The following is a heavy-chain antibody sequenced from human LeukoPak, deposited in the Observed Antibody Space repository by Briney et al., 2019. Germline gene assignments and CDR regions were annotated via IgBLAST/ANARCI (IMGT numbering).Heavy chain of an antibody. V-gene: IGHV3-30-3*01. CDR3: ATLPTSNSKGIFDY. J-gene: IGHJ4*02. CDR1: GFTFSSYA. CDR2: ISSDGSNK. D-gene: IGHD2-2*01. Sequence: GGSLRLSCAASGFTFSSYAMHWVRQAPGKGLEWVAVISSDGSNKYYADSVKGRFTISRDNSKNTLYLQMNSLRAEDTAVYYCATLPTSNSKGIFDYWGQGTLVTVSS.